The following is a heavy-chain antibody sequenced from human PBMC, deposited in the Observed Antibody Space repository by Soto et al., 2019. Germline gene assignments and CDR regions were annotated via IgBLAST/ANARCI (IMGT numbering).Heavy chain of an antibody. CDR2: ISYSGST. CDR3: ARDTRDAVETSYYYCDYMEG. Sequence: SETLSLTCIVSGGSISSYYWSWIRQPPGKELEWIGYISYSGSTNYSPSLKSRVTISVDTSKNKFSLNPSSVPAADTPVNYCARDTRDAVETSYYYCDYMEGWGKGTT. D-gene: IGHD2-8*01. V-gene: IGHV4-59*01. J-gene: IGHJ6*03. CDR1: GGSISSYY.